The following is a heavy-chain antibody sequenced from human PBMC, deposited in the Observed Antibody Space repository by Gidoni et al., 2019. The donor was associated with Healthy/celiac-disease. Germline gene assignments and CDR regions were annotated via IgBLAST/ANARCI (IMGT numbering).Heavy chain of an antibody. CDR1: GFTFSSYW. J-gene: IGHJ4*02. D-gene: IGHD3-3*01. CDR3: ARVSVPFLEGVDY. V-gene: IGHV3-7*03. CDR2: IKQDGSEK. Sequence: EVQLVESGGGLVQPGGSLRLSCAASGFTFSSYWMSWVRQAPGKGLGWVANIKQDGSEKYYVDSVKGRFTISRDNAKNSLYLQMNSLRAEDTAVYYCARVSVPFLEGVDYWGQGTLVTVSS.